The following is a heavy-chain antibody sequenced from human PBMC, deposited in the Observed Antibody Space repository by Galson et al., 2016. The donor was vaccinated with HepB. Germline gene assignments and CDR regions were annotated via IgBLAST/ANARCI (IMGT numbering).Heavy chain of an antibody. CDR3: ARAAVPVSRGLAAFDP. D-gene: IGHD2-2*01. CDR2: INHRGST. CDR1: GESFSTYF. J-gene: IGHJ5*02. Sequence: SETLSLTCAVYGESFSTYFWNWIRQPPGKGLGWIGEINHRGSTNNNPSLTSRVTILVDTSKNQFSLRLSSVTAADTAVYYCARAAVPVSRGLAAFDPWGQGTLVTVSS. V-gene: IGHV4-34*01.